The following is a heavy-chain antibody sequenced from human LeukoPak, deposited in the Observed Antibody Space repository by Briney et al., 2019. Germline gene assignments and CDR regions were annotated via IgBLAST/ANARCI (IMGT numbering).Heavy chain of an antibody. Sequence: SETLSLTCTVSGGSISSGGYYWSWIRQHPGKGLEWIGYIYYSGSTYYNPPLKSRVTISVDTSKNQFSLKLSSVTAADTAVYYCARDGGATENYFDYWGQGTLVTVSS. V-gene: IGHV4-31*03. D-gene: IGHD5-12*01. CDR3: ARDGGATENYFDY. CDR2: IYYSGST. CDR1: GGSISSGGYY. J-gene: IGHJ4*02.